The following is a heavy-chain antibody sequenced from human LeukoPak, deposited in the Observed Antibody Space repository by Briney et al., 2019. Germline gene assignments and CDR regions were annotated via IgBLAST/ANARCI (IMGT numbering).Heavy chain of an antibody. CDR2: IYYSGST. D-gene: IGHD5-12*01. CDR1: GGSISSYY. Sequence: SETLSLTCTVSGGSISSYYWSWIRQPPGKGLEGIGYIYYSGSTNYNPSLKSRVTISVDTSKNQFSLKLSSVTAADTAVYYCARQVRGLRRSGYYFDYWGQGTLVTVSS. CDR3: ARQVRGLRRSGYYFDY. V-gene: IGHV4-59*08. J-gene: IGHJ4*02.